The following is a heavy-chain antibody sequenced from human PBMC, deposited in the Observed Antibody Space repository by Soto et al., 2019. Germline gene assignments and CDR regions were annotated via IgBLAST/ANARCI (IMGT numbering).Heavy chain of an antibody. J-gene: IGHJ2*01. Sequence: QVQLQQWGAGPLRPLETLSLTCGVSGGSFSGYYWAWIRQSPGQGLEWIGEINDRGSINYNPSLKSRVSISVYTSKNHYSRSRRSVTAADTAVYYCARESHDILTGPPWVWYFDLWGRGTRVTVSS. V-gene: IGHV4-34*01. CDR3: ARESHDILTGPPWVWYFDL. D-gene: IGHD3-9*01. CDR1: GGSFSGYY. CDR2: INDRGSI.